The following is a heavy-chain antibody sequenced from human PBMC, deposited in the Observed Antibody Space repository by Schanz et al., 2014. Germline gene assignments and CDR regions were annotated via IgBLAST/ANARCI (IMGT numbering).Heavy chain of an antibody. Sequence: QVQLVESGGGVVQPGRSLRLSYATSGLNFDYYGMNWVRQAPGKGLEWVANIGYDGSEKYYVDSVKGRFTISRDNAKNSLFLQMNSLRADDTAVYYCVRDRGFCANDICWLRYYMDVWGNGTTVTVSS. D-gene: IGHD2-8*01. V-gene: IGHV3-33*01. CDR1: GLNFDYYG. CDR3: VRDRGFCANDICWLRYYMDV. J-gene: IGHJ6*03. CDR2: IGYDGSEK.